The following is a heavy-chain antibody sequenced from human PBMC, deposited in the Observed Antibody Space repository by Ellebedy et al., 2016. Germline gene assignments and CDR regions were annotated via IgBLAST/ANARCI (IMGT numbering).Heavy chain of an antibody. CDR3: ARAKEYEDGAFDI. CDR1: GGTFSSYA. J-gene: IGHJ3*02. V-gene: IGHV1-69*13. Sequence: SVKVSXKASGGTFSSYAISWVRQAPGQGLEWMGGIIPIFGTANYAQKFQGRVTITADESTSTAYMELSSLRSEDTAVYYCARAKEYEDGAFDIWGQGTMVTVSS. D-gene: IGHD5-24*01. CDR2: IIPIFGTA.